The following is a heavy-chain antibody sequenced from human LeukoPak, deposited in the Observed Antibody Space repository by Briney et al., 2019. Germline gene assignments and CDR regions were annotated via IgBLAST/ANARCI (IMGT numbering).Heavy chain of an antibody. J-gene: IGHJ4*02. CDR2: ISGSGGST. Sequence: GGSLRLSCAASGFTFSSYGMSWVRQAPGKGLEWVSAISGSGGSTYYADSVKGRFTISRDNSKNTLYLQMNSLRAEDTAVYYCAKDVVPTDLGYPALSDYWGQGTLVTVSS. CDR1: GFTFSSYG. CDR3: AKDVVPTDLGYPALSDY. D-gene: IGHD3-16*02. V-gene: IGHV3-23*01.